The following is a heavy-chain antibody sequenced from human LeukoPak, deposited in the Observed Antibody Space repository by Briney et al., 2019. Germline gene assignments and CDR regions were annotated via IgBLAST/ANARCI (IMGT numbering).Heavy chain of an antibody. J-gene: IGHJ4*02. CDR3: ASRPGGDSGVFDY. CDR2: IYTGGNT. D-gene: IGHD2-21*02. V-gene: IGHV3-53*01. Sequence: QPGGSLRLSCAASGLTVSGSVMSWVRQAPGKGLEWVSLIYTGGNTHYADSVKGRFTISRANSKNTVYLQMDSLRAEDTAVYHCASRPGGDSGVFDYWGQGTQVTVSA. CDR1: GLTVSGSV.